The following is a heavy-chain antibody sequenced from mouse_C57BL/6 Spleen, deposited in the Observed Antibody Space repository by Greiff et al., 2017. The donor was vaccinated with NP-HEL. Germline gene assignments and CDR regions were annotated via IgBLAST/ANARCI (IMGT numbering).Heavy chain of an antibody. CDR2: IHPNSGST. J-gene: IGHJ4*01. V-gene: IGHV1-64*01. Sequence: VQLQQPGAELVKPGASVKLSCKASGYTFTSYWMHWVKQRPGQGLEWIGMIHPNSGSTNYNEKFKSKATLTVDKSSSTAYMQLSSLTSEDSAVYYCARDYGNPYAMDYWGQGTSVTVSS. D-gene: IGHD2-1*01. CDR3: ARDYGNPYAMDY. CDR1: GYTFTSYW.